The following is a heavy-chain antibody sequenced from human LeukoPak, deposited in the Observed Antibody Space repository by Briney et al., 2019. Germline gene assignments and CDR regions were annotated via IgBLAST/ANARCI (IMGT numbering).Heavy chain of an antibody. CDR1: GGSFSGYY. V-gene: IGHV4-34*01. D-gene: IGHD3-10*01. J-gene: IGHJ2*01. CDR2: INHSGST. CDR3: ARVRRVYWYFDL. Sequence: SETLSLTCAVYGGSFSGYYWSWIRQPPGKGLEWIGEINHSGSTNYNPSLKSRVTISVDTSKNQLSLKLSSVTAADTAVYYCARVRRVYWYFDLWGRGTLVTVSS.